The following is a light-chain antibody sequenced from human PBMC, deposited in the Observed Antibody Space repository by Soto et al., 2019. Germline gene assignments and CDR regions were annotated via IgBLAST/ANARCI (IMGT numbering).Light chain of an antibody. Sequence: QLVLTQPASVSGSPGQSITISCTGTSSDVGSYNLVSWYQQHPGKAPKLMIYEVSKRPSGVSNRFSGSKSGNTASLTISGLQAEDEAYYYCCSYAGSSTYVFGTGTKVTVL. CDR3: CSYAGSSTYV. V-gene: IGLV2-23*02. CDR1: SSDVGSYNL. J-gene: IGLJ1*01. CDR2: EVS.